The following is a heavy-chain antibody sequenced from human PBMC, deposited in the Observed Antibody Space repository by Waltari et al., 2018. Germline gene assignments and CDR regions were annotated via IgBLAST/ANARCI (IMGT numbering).Heavy chain of an antibody. J-gene: IGHJ4*02. CDR3: ARDRDIVLDY. CDR2: IYHSGST. CDR1: GYSISSGYY. D-gene: IGHD2-8*01. Sequence: QVQLQESGPGLVKPSETLSLTCAVSGYSISSGYYWGWIRQPPGKGLEWIGSIYHSGSTYYNPSLKSRVTISVDTSKNQFSLKLSPVTAADTAVYYCARDRDIVLDYWGQGTLVTVSS. V-gene: IGHV4-38-2*02.